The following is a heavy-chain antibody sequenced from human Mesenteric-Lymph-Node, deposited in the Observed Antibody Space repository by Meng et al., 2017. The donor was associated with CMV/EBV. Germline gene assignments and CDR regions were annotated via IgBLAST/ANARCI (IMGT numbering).Heavy chain of an antibody. CDR1: GFTFSSYA. Sequence: ASGFTFSSYAMTWVRQAPGKGLEWVSAITSSGGSTYYADSVKGRFTISRDNSKNTLYLQMNSLRAEDTAVYYCASSSGSPIGISFDYWGQGTLVTVSS. V-gene: IGHV3-23*01. J-gene: IGHJ4*02. CDR3: ASSSGSPIGISFDY. CDR2: ITSSGGST. D-gene: IGHD1-26*01.